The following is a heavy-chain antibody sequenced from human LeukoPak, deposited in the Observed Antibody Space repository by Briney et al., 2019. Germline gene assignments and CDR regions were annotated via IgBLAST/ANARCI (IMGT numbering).Heavy chain of an antibody. CDR2: IYSSGTT. CDR1: GASISGGNYH. CDR3: TRVRLTAAAGPTFDY. V-gene: IGHV4-61*02. D-gene: IGHD6-13*01. Sequence: SETLSLTCSVSGASISGGNYHWSWIRQPAGKGLEWIGRIYSSGTTNYNPSFKSRATISEDMSKNQFSLKLTSVTAADTAVYYCTRVRLTAAAGPTFDYWGQGTLVTVSS. J-gene: IGHJ4*02.